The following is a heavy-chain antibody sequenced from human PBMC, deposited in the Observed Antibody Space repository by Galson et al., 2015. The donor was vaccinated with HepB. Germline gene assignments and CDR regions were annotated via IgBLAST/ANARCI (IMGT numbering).Heavy chain of an antibody. CDR2: VWYDGTKQ. V-gene: IGHV3-33*01. CDR3: WMIGTDFDY. J-gene: IGHJ4*02. D-gene: IGHD2-21*01. CDR1: GFVFSRHG. Sequence: SLRLSCAASGFVFSRHGMHWARQAPGKGLEWVAVVWYDGTKQYYSESVEGRFTISRDNSKNMVYLQMSSLRVEDTAVYYCWMIGTDFDYWSQGTLVTVSS.